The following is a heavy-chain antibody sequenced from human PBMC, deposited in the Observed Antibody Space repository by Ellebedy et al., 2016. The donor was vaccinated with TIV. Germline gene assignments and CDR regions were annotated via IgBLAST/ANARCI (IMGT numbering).Heavy chain of an antibody. CDR2: VSGSGSIT. Sequence: GESLKISXAASGFTFSSYAMSWVRQAPEKGLEWVSVVSGSGSITKYADSVKGRFTISRDNSKNTLYLQMNSLRAEDTAVYYCAKDNDLWSHTSYYTDVWGEGTTVTVSS. CDR3: AKDNDLWSHTSYYTDV. CDR1: GFTFSSYA. V-gene: IGHV3-23*01. J-gene: IGHJ6*03. D-gene: IGHD3-3*01.